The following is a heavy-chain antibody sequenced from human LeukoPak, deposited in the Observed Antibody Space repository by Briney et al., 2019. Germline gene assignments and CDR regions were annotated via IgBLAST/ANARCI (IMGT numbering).Heavy chain of an antibody. Sequence: PSETLSLTCAVYGGSFSGYYWSWIRQPPGKGLEWIGEINHSGSTNYNPSLKSRVTISVDTSKNQFSLTLSSVTAADTAVYYCARNIVGATFRYRELWGGSSFDPWGQGTLVTVSS. CDR3: ARNIVGATFRYRELWGGSSFDP. CDR1: GGSFSGYY. J-gene: IGHJ5*02. CDR2: INHSGST. V-gene: IGHV4-34*01. D-gene: IGHD1-26*01.